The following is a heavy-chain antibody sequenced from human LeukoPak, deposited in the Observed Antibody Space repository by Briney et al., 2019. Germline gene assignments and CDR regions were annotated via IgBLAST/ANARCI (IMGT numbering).Heavy chain of an antibody. J-gene: IGHJ4*02. V-gene: IGHV1-2*02. CDR1: GYTFTGYY. D-gene: IGHD3-10*01. Sequence: ASVKVSCKASGYTFTGYYMHWVRQAPGQGLEWMGWINPNSGGTNYAQKFQGRVTMTRDTSISTAYMELSRLRSDDTAVYYCARYAYGTQPLDYWGQGTLVTVSS. CDR2: INPNSGGT. CDR3: ARYAYGTQPLDY.